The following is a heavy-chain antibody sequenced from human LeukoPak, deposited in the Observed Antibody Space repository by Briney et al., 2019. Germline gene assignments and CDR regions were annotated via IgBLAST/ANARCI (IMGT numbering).Heavy chain of an antibody. CDR2: ISYSGST. J-gene: IGHJ4*02. CDR3: ARHKRGEFDY. V-gene: IGHV4-59*08. CDR1: GGSISSYY. D-gene: IGHD3-16*01. Sequence: SETLSLTCTVSGGSISSYYWSWIRQPPGKGLEWIAYISYSGSTDCKPSLKSRVTISIDTSKNQFSLKLTSVTAADTAVYYCARHKRGEFDYWGQGTLVTVSS.